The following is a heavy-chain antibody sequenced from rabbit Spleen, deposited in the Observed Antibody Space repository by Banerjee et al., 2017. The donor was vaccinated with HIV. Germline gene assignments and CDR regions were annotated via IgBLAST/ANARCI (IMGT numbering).Heavy chain of an antibody. CDR1: GFDFNSNA. V-gene: IGHV1S47*01. CDR3: ARDSGSSFSSYGMDL. D-gene: IGHD8-1*01. Sequence: HEQLVESGGGLVQPEGSLTLTCKASGFDFNSNAMCWVRQAPGKGPEWIACIANGDGSTYYASWVNGRFTISSHNAQNTLYLQLKSLTAADTATYFCARDSGSSFSSYGMDLWGPGTLVTVS. CDR2: IANGDGST. J-gene: IGHJ6*01.